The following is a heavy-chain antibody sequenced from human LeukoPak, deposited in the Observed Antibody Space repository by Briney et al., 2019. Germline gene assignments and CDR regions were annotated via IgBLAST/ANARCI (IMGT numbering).Heavy chain of an antibody. D-gene: IGHD6-13*01. CDR2: INPNSGAT. V-gene: IGHV1-2*02. Sequence: GASVNVSCKASVYTFTDYFIHWVRQAPGPGLEWMGWINPNSGATNYAQNFQGRVTMTRDTSITTAYMDLSSLRSDGTAVYYCVRDPIHNSSPSAPGTDGFDPWGQGTLVTVSS. CDR1: VYTFTDYF. J-gene: IGHJ5*02. CDR3: VRDPIHNSSPSAPGTDGFDP.